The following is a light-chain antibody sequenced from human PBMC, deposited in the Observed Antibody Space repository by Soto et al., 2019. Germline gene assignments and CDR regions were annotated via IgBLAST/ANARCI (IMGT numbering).Light chain of an antibody. V-gene: IGLV1-40*01. J-gene: IGLJ3*02. CDR2: VNS. Sequence: QSVLTQPPSVSGAPGQRVTISCTGSSSNIGAGYDVHWYQQLPGTAPKLLIYVNSNRPSGVPDRFSGSKSGTSASLAITGLQAEDEAYYYCQSYDSSFWVFGGGTKLTVL. CDR1: SSNIGAGYD. CDR3: QSYDSSFWV.